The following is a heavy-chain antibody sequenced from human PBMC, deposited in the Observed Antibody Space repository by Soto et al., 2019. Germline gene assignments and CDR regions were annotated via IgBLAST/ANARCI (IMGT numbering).Heavy chain of an antibody. CDR1: GFTFSSYA. CDR3: TTEPYYDIVTGYFPY. Sequence: PGGSLRLSCAASGFTFSSYAMSWVRQAPGKGLEWVGRIKSKTDGGTTDYAAPVKGRFTISRDDSKNTLYLQMNSLKTEDTAVCYCTTEPYYDIVTGYFPYWGQRTLVTVS. CDR2: IKSKTDGGTT. J-gene: IGHJ4*01. V-gene: IGHV3-15*01. D-gene: IGHD3-9*01.